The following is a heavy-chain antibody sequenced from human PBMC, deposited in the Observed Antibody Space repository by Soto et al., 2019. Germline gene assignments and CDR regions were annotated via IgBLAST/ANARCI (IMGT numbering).Heavy chain of an antibody. CDR2: FFIGGNT. V-gene: IGHV4-39*07. J-gene: IGHJ6*02. Sequence: SETLSLTCTVSCGSISSSTYYLGWMRQPPGKGLEWIASFFIGGNTYYNPSLKSRVTISVDTSKNQFSLKLNSVTAADTAVYYCARDLWGYCGTDCYPLDVWGQGTTVTVSS. CDR1: CGSISSSTYY. D-gene: IGHD2-21*02. CDR3: ARDLWGYCGTDCYPLDV.